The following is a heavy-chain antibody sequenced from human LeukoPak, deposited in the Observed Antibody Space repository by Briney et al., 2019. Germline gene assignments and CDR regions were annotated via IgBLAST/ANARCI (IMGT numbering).Heavy chain of an antibody. CDR2: ISAYNGNT. D-gene: IGHD6-13*01. V-gene: IGHV1-18*01. Sequence: ASVKVSCKASAYTFTTYGISWVRQAPGQGLEWMGWISAYNGNTNYAQKLQGRVTMTTDTSTSTAYMELSSLRSEDTAVYYCARIPIAAAYWYFDLWGRGTLVTVSS. CDR1: AYTFTTYG. J-gene: IGHJ2*01. CDR3: ARIPIAAAYWYFDL.